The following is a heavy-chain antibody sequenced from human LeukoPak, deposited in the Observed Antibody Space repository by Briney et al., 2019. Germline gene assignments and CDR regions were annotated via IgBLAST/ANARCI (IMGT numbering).Heavy chain of an antibody. Sequence: GGSLRLSCAASGFTFSSYWMSWVRQAPGKGLEWVANIKQDGSEKYYVDSVKGRFTISRDNAKNSLYLQMNSLRAEDTAVYYCARDCPTYYYGSGSYNYWGQGTLVTVSS. CDR3: ARDCPTYYYGSGSYNY. V-gene: IGHV3-7*01. CDR2: IKQDGSEK. D-gene: IGHD3-10*01. CDR1: GFTFSSYW. J-gene: IGHJ4*02.